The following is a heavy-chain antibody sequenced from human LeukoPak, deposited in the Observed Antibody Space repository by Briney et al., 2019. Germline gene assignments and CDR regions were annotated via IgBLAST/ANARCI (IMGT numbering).Heavy chain of an antibody. Sequence: GGSLRLSCAASGFTFSDYYMSWIRQAPGKGLEWVSYISSSGSTIYYADSVKGRFTISRDNAKNSLYLQMNSLRAEDTAVYYCARVTRQQQVDSSGWYSSNRFDPWGQGTLVTVSS. CDR1: GFTFSDYY. V-gene: IGHV3-11*04. J-gene: IGHJ5*02. CDR3: ARVTRQQQVDSSGWYSSNRFDP. CDR2: ISSSGSTI. D-gene: IGHD6-19*01.